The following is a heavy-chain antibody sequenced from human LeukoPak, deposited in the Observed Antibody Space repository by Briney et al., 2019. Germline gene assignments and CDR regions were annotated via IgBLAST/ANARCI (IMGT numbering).Heavy chain of an antibody. CDR2: IYTSGST. V-gene: IGHV4-4*09. CDR1: GGSISSYY. CDR3: ARHHYRGPWFDP. J-gene: IGHJ5*02. D-gene: IGHD4-11*01. Sequence: SETLSLTCTVSGGSISSYYWSWIRQPPGKGLGWIGYIYTSGSTNYNPSLKSRVTISVDTSKNQFSLKLSSVTAADTAVYYCARHHYRGPWFDPWGQGTLVTVSS.